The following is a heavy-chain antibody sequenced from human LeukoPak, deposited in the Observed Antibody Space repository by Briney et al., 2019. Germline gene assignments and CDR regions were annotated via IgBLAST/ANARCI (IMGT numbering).Heavy chain of an antibody. J-gene: IGHJ6*03. Sequence: GGSLRLSCAASGFTFSSYGMHWVRQAPGKGLEWVAFIRHDGSNKYYADSVKGRFTISRDNSKNTLYLQMNSLRAEDTAVYYCAKYYGDDPDYYYYMDVWGKGTTVTISS. CDR3: AKYYGDDPDYYYYMDV. CDR1: GFTFSSYG. D-gene: IGHD4-17*01. V-gene: IGHV3-30*02. CDR2: IRHDGSNK.